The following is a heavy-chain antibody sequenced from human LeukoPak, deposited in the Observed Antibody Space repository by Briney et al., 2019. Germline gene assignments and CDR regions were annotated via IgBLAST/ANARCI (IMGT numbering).Heavy chain of an antibody. CDR1: GFTFSSYE. V-gene: IGHV3-48*03. D-gene: IGHD3-22*01. Sequence: GGSLRLSCAASGFTFSSYEMNWVRQAPGKGLEWVSYISASGSTIYYADSVKGRFTISRDNAKNSLYLQMNSLRAEDTAVYYCARGPDYYYDSSGSFDYWGHGTLVTVSS. CDR2: ISASGSTI. J-gene: IGHJ4*01. CDR3: ARGPDYYYDSSGSFDY.